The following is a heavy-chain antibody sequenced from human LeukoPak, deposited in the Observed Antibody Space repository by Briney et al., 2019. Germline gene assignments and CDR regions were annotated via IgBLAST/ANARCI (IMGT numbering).Heavy chain of an antibody. CDR2: ISGSGGST. CDR1: GFTFSSYA. CDR3: AKDRVRWEPTRYSGMDV. V-gene: IGHV3-23*01. J-gene: IGHJ6*02. D-gene: IGHD1-26*01. Sequence: GGSLRLSCAASGFTFSSYAMSWVRQAPGKGLEWVSAISGSGGSTYYADSVKGRFTISRDNSKNTLYLQMNRLRAEATAVYYCAKDRVRWEPTRYSGMDVWGQGTTVTVSS.